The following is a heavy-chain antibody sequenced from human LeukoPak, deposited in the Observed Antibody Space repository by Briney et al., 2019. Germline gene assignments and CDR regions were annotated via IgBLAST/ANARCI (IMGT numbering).Heavy chain of an antibody. J-gene: IGHJ4*02. CDR1: GYSISSSYY. CDR2: VYQNGSP. D-gene: IGHD2/OR15-2a*01. Sequence: SETLSPTCTVSGYSISSSYYWGWIRQSPGKGLEWIGNVYQNGSPFYSLSFEGRVTISVDTSKNQFSLKLTSVTVADSAVYYCSRVSMAHFAYWGQGSLVTVSS. V-gene: IGHV4-38-2*02. CDR3: SRVSMAHFAY.